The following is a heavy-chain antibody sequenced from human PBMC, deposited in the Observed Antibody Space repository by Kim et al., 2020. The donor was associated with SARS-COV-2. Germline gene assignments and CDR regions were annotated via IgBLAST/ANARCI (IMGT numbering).Heavy chain of an antibody. J-gene: IGHJ3*02. D-gene: IGHD2-15*01. CDR3: TTTPRGKNIVVVVAAPDAFDI. V-gene: IGHV3-15*01. Sequence: GGSLRLSCAASGFTFSNAWMSWVRQAPGKGLEWVGRIKSKTDGGTTDYAAPVKGRFTISRDDSKNTLYLQMNSLKTEDTAVYYCTTTPRGKNIVVVVAAPDAFDIWGQGTMVTVSS. CDR1: GFTFSNAW. CDR2: IKSKTDGGTT.